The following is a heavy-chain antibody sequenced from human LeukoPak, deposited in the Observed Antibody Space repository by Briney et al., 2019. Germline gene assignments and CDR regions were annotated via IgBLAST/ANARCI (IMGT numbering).Heavy chain of an antibody. CDR3: ARDRPLVVPAGGPDYYYYGMDV. J-gene: IGHJ6*02. V-gene: IGHV4-34*09. D-gene: IGHD2-2*01. CDR2: VNHSGST. CDR1: GGSFSGYY. Sequence: SETLSLTCAVYGGSFSGYYWSWIRQPPGKGLEWIGEVNHSGSTNYNPSLKSRVTISVDTSKNQFSLKLSSVTAADTAVYYCARDRPLVVPAGGPDYYYYGMDVWGQGTTVTVSS.